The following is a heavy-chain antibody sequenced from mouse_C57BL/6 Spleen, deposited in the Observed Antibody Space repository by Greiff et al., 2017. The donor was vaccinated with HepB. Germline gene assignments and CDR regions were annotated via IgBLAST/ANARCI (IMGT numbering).Heavy chain of an antibody. V-gene: IGHV3-1*01. CDR3: ARGRRGKSWYFDV. D-gene: IGHD2-1*01. CDR1: GYSITSGYD. J-gene: IGHJ1*03. Sequence: VQLKESGPGMVKPSQSLSLTCTVTGYSITSGYDWHWIRHFPGNKLEWMGYISYSGSTNYNPSLKSRISITHDTSKNHFFLKLNSVTTEDTATYYCARGRRGKSWYFDVWGTGTTVTVSS. CDR2: ISYSGST.